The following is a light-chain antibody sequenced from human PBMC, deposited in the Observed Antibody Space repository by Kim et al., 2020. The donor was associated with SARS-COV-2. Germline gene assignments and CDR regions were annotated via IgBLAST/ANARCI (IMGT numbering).Light chain of an antibody. Sequence: DIQITQSPSTLSAFVGDRVTISCRANQRISNTLAWYQQKPGKAPTLLITRASVLQPGVPSRFSGSGSGTDFTLTITSLRPEDFATYFCQHYDSSPITFGQGTRLEIK. J-gene: IGKJ5*01. V-gene: IGKV1-5*03. CDR3: QHYDSSPIT. CDR1: QRISNT. CDR2: RAS.